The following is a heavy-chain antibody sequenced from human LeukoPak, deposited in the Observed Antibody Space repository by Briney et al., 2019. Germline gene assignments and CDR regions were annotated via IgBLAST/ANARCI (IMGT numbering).Heavy chain of an antibody. J-gene: IGHJ6*02. Sequence: GGSLRLSCAASGFTFNNYAMSWVRQAPGKGLEWVSAISGSGGDTYYADSVKGRFTISRDNSKNTLYLQMNSLRAEDTAVYYCAKAPNLDYYYYGMDVWGQGTTVTVSS. CDR2: ISGSGGDT. CDR3: AKAPNLDYYYYGMDV. V-gene: IGHV3-23*01. CDR1: GFTFNNYA.